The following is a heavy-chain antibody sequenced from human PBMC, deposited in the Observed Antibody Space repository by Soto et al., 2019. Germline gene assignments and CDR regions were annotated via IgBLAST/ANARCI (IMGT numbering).Heavy chain of an antibody. J-gene: IGHJ4*02. CDR2: ISSSSSNI. V-gene: IGHV3-48*02. Sequence: DVQLVESGGGLVQPGGSLRLSCTASGFTFSSRAMNWVRQFPGRGLEWVSSISSSSSNIDYADSVKGRFTVSRDNAKNSLYLQMNTLRDEDTAVYYCASDRSMGSNWYYYLESWGQGTLVTVSS. D-gene: IGHD3-16*01. CDR1: GFTFSSRA. CDR3: ASDRSMGSNWYYYLES.